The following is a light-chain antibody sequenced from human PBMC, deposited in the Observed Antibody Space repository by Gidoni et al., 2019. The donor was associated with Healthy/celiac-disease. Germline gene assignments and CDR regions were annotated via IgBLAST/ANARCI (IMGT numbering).Light chain of an antibody. CDR3: QQRSNWPPIT. J-gene: IGKJ5*01. Sequence: EIVLTQSPATLSLSPGERATLSCRASQSVSSYLAWYQQTPGQAPRLLIYDASNRATGIPARFSGSGSGTDFTLTISSLEPEDFAVYYCQQRSNWPPITFGRGTRLEIK. CDR2: DAS. CDR1: QSVSSY. V-gene: IGKV3-11*01.